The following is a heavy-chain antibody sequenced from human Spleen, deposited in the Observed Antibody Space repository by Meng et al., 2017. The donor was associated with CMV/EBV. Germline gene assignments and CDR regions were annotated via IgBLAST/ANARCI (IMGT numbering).Heavy chain of an antibody. D-gene: IGHD3-16*01. V-gene: IGHV4-39*07. Sequence: SETLSLTCTVSGGSISSSSYYWGWIRQPPGKGLEWIGDISHSESTNYNPSLKSRVTISIDTSKSQFSLRLTSVTAADTAVYYCARGDLGDFFFDYWGQGTLVTVSS. CDR2: ISHSEST. J-gene: IGHJ4*02. CDR3: ARGDLGDFFFDY. CDR1: GGSISSSSYY.